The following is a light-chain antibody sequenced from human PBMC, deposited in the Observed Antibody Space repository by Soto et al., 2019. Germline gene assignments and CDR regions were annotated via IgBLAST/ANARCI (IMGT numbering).Light chain of an antibody. CDR3: QQYNSYSPHN. V-gene: IGKV1-5*01. CDR2: DAS. CDR1: QSISSW. Sequence: DIQMTQSPSTLSASVGDRVTITCRASQSISSWLAWYQQKPGKAPKLLIYDASSLESGVPSRFSGSGSGTEFTLTISSLQPDDFATYDCQQYNSYSPHNFGQGTKLEIK. J-gene: IGKJ2*01.